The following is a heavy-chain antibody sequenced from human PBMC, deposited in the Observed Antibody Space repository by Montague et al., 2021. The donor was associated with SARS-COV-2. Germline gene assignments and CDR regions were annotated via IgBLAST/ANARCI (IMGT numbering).Heavy chain of an antibody. CDR3: ASHCGGGRCYFGMDV. CDR1: GGSFSSY. J-gene: IGHJ6*02. CDR2: ISHGGGT. V-gene: IGHV4-34*01. D-gene: IGHD2-15*01. Sequence: SETLSLTCDVYGGSFSSYWSWIRQPPGRGLEWVGQISHGGGTNYNPSLKSRVTISVDTSKNQVSLKLSSVTVADTAVYYCASHCGGGRCYFGMDVWGQGTTVTVSS.